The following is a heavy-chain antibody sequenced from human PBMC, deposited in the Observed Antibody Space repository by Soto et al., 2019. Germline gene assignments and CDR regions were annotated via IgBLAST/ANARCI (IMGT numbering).Heavy chain of an antibody. Sequence: EVQLVESGGGLIQPGGSLRLSCAASGFTFSNYDMNWVRQAPGKGREGVSYISHKSSAIYHADSVKGRFTISRDNAKNSLYLHMNPLRDEDTSFYYCARDPYSSTTLTKMDYWGQGTLFTVSS. CDR1: GFTFSNYD. D-gene: IGHD4-17*01. CDR2: ISHKSSAI. V-gene: IGHV3-48*02. CDR3: ARDPYSSTTLTKMDY. J-gene: IGHJ4*02.